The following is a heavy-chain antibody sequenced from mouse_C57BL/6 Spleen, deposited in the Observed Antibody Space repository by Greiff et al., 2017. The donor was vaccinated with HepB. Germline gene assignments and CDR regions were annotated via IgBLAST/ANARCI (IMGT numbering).Heavy chain of an antibody. J-gene: IGHJ1*03. CDR1: GYTFTSYW. V-gene: IGHV1-7*01. CDR3: ARERITRVDLNWYCGV. D-gene: IGHD1-1*01. Sequence: QVQLQQSGAELAKPGASVKLSCKASGYTFTSYWMHWVKQRPGQGLEWIGYINPSSGYTKYNQKFKDKATLTADKSSSTAYMQLSSLTYEDSAVFYCARERITRVDLNWYCGVGGTGTAATV. CDR2: INPSSGYT.